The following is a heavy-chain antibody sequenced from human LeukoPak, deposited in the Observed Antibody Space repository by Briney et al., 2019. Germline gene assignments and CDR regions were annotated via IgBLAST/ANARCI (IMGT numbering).Heavy chain of an antibody. CDR3: ARDRRGGWYLDL. J-gene: IGHJ2*01. CDR2: IYYSGST. V-gene: IGHV4-61*01. CDR1: GYSISTGYY. Sequence: PSETLSLTCTVSGYSISTGYYGSWIRQPPGKGLEWIGYIYYSGSTNYNPSLKSRVTISVDTSKNQFSLKLSSVTAADTAVYYCARDRRGGWYLDLWGRSTLVTVSS.